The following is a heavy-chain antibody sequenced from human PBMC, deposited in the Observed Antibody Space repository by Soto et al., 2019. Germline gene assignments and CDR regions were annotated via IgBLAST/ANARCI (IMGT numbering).Heavy chain of an antibody. CDR3: ASRSTIRGTGTNFGTLGY. D-gene: IGHD1-7*01. V-gene: IGHV3-23*01. J-gene: IGHJ4*02. Sequence: GGSLRLSCAASGFTFSSYAMSWVRQAPGKGLEWVSAISGSGGSTYYADSVKGRFTISRDNSKNTLYLQMNSLRAEDTAVYYCASRSTIRGTGTNFGTLGYWGQGTLVTVSS. CDR1: GFTFSSYA. CDR2: ISGSGGST.